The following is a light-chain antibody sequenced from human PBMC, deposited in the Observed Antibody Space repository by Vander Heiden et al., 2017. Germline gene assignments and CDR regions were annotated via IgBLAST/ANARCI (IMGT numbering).Light chain of an antibody. J-gene: IGLJ1*01. CDR1: SSDVGSYNL. Sequence: QSALPQPASVSGSPGQSITISCTGTSSDVGSYNLVSWYQQHPGKAPKLMIYEVTKRPSGVSNRFSGSKSGNTASLTISGLQAEDEADYHCCSYAGTSTYVFGTGTKVAVL. CDR2: EVT. V-gene: IGLV2-23*02. CDR3: CSYAGTSTYV.